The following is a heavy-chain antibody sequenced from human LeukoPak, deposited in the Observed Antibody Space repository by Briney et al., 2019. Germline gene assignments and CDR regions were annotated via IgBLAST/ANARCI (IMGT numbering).Heavy chain of an antibody. J-gene: IGHJ4*02. CDR1: GGPFSGYY. D-gene: IGHD4-11*01. CDR2: INHSGST. CDR3: ARGLSVTTPDDY. Sequence: SETLSLTCAVYGGPFSGYYWSWIRQPPGKGLEWIGEINHSGSTNYNPSLKSRVTISVDTSKNQFSLKLSSVTAADTAVYYCARGLSVTTPDDYWGQGTLVTVSS. V-gene: IGHV4-34*01.